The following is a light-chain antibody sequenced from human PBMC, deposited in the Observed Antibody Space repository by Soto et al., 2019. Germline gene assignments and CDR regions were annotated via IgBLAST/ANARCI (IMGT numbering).Light chain of an antibody. J-gene: IGKJ1*01. Sequence: EIVLTQSPGTLSLSPGERATLSCRASRSVTTFLAWYQQRPGQAPRLLISEASNRAAGIPARFSGSGSGTEFILTISSLQSEDFAVYYCQQYNNWPQTFGQGTKVDI. V-gene: IGKV3-11*01. CDR2: EAS. CDR3: QQYNNWPQT. CDR1: RSVTTF.